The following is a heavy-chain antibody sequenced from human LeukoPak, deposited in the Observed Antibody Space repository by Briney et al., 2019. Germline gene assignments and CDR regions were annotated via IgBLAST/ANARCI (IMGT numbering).Heavy chain of an antibody. CDR3: ARVLPAPYPDAFDI. CDR2: ISSSGSTI. Sequence: GGSLRLSCAVSGFTFSRYDMNWVRQAPGKGLEWVSYISSSGSTIYYADSVKGRFTISRDNAKNSLYLQMNSLRAEDTAVYYCARVLPAPYPDAFDIWGQGTMVTVSS. J-gene: IGHJ3*02. CDR1: GFTFSRYD. V-gene: IGHV3-48*04.